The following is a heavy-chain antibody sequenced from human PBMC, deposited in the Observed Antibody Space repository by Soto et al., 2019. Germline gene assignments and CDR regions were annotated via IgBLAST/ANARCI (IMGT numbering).Heavy chain of an antibody. CDR1: GFTFGDYA. CDR2: IRSKGFGGTT. J-gene: IGHJ4*02. V-gene: IGHV3-49*03. CDR3: TRSKSFEY. Sequence: EVQLVESGGGLLQPGRSLRLSCSGSGFTFGDYAMSWFRLAPGQGLEWVGVIRSKGFGGTTEYAASAKGRFTISRDDSTSIAYLQMNSLKTEDTAVYYCTRSKSFEYWGQGTLVTVS.